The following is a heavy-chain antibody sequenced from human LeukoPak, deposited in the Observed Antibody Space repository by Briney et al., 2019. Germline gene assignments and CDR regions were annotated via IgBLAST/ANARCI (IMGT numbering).Heavy chain of an antibody. D-gene: IGHD3-9*01. CDR1: GYTFTSYG. CDR2: ISAYNGNT. CDR3: AREGARHYDILTYYYYGMDV. J-gene: IGHJ6*02. V-gene: IGHV1-18*01. Sequence: ASVKVSCKASGYTFTSYGISWVRRAPGQGLEWMGWISAYNGNTNYAQKLQGRVTMTTDTSTSTAYMELRSLRSDDTAVYYCAREGARHYDILTYYYYGMDVWGQGTTVTVSS.